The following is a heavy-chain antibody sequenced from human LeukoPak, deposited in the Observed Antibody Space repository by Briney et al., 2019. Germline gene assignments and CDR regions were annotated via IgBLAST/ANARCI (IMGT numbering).Heavy chain of an antibody. J-gene: IGHJ4*02. CDR1: GGSISSYY. V-gene: IGHV4-59*01. CDR2: IYYSGST. CDR3: ASLVGATRFDY. Sequence: SETLSLTCTVSGGSISSYYWSWIRQPPGKGLEWIGYIYYSGSTNYNPSLKSRVTISVDTSKNQFSLKLSSVIAADTAVYYCASLVGATRFDYWGQGTLVTVSS. D-gene: IGHD1-26*01.